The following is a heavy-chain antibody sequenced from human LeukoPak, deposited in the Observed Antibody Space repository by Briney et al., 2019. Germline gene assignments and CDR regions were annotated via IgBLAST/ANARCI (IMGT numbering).Heavy chain of an antibody. Sequence: SKTLSPTGAVYGGSFRGYYWSWIRQPPGKGLKGMGEINHSRSTIYNPSLKSRVTISVDTSKNQFSLKLSSVTAADTAVYYCAREGNWGSRYYFDYWGQGTLVTVSS. CDR2: INHSRST. D-gene: IGHD7-27*01. CDR3: AREGNWGSRYYFDY. V-gene: IGHV4-34*01. J-gene: IGHJ4*02. CDR1: GGSFRGYY.